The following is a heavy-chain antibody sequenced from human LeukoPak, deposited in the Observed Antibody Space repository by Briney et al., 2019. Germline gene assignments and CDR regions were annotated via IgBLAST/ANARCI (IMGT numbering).Heavy chain of an antibody. CDR3: ARGGSYYPD. V-gene: IGHV3-7*01. D-gene: IGHD1-26*01. CDR1: GFTFSSYW. Sequence: GGSLRLSCAASGFTFSSYWMSWVRQAPGKGLQWVANISPDGSQQYYVDSVKGQFTISRDNAKNSLYLQMNSLRAEDTAVYYCARGGSYYPDWGQGTLVTVSS. CDR2: ISPDGSQQ. J-gene: IGHJ4*02.